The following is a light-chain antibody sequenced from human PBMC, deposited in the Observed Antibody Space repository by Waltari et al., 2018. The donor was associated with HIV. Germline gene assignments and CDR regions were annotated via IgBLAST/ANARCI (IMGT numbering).Light chain of an antibody. CDR2: GTS. Sequence: EIVLTQSPVTLSLSPGERATLSCRASQSVSSYFLAWYQQKPGQAPRLLIYGTSTRAAGIPDRFSGSGSGTDFTLTISRLKPEDFAVYYCQQYGDSPITFGHGTRLEIK. CDR3: QQYGDSPIT. CDR1: QSVSSYF. J-gene: IGKJ5*01. V-gene: IGKV3-20*01.